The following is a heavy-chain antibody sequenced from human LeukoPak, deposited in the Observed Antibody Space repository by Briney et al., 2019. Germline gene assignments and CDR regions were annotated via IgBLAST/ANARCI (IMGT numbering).Heavy chain of an antibody. Sequence: GGSLRLSCAGSGFIFSNHWMNWVRQAPGKGLEWVAKINPEGSAKYYVDSVKGRFTISRDNAKNSLDLQMTSLRVGDTAVYYCLASGGYWGQGTLVTVSS. J-gene: IGHJ4*02. CDR3: LASGGY. V-gene: IGHV3-7*01. CDR2: INPEGSAK. D-gene: IGHD6-25*01. CDR1: GFIFSNHW.